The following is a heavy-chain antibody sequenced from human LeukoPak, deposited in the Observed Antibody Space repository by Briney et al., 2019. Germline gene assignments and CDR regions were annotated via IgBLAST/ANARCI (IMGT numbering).Heavy chain of an antibody. D-gene: IGHD2-2*02. CDR1: GFTFSSYW. Sequence: GGSLRLSCAASGFTFSSYWMSWVHQAPGKGLEWVANIKQDGSEKYYVDSVKGRFTISRDNAKNSLYLQMNSLRAEDTAVYFCARESEDTLLAFDIWGQGTMVTVSS. V-gene: IGHV3-7*01. CDR3: ARESEDTLLAFDI. CDR2: IKQDGSEK. J-gene: IGHJ3*02.